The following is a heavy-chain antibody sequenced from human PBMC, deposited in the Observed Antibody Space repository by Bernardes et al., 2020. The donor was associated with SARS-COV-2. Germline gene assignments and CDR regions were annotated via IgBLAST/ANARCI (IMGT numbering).Heavy chain of an antibody. CDR3: AHIASRYYYDSSGYRFKYYFDY. CDR1: GFSLSTSGVG. D-gene: IGHD3-22*01. Sequence: SGPTLVKPTQTLTLTCTFSGFSLSTSGVGVGWIRQPPGKALEWLALIYWDDDKRYSPSLKSRLTITKDTSKNQVVLTMTNMDPVDTATYYCAHIASRYYYDSSGYRFKYYFDYWGQGTLVTVSS. V-gene: IGHV2-5*02. CDR2: IYWDDDK. J-gene: IGHJ4*02.